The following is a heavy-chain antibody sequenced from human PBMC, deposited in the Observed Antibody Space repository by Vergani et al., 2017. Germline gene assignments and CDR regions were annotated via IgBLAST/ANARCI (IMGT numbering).Heavy chain of an antibody. J-gene: IGHJ4*02. CDR2: IYHSGST. V-gene: IGHV4-4*02. Sequence: QVQLQESGPGLVKPSGTLSLTCAVSGGSISSSNWWSWVRQPPGKGLEWIGEIYHSGSTNYNPSLKSRVTISVDKSKNQFSLKLSSVTAADTAVYYCARSLAGYYDSSGYYFAGFDYWGQGTLVTGSS. CDR3: ARSLAGYYDSSGYYFAGFDY. CDR1: GGSISSSNW. D-gene: IGHD3-22*01.